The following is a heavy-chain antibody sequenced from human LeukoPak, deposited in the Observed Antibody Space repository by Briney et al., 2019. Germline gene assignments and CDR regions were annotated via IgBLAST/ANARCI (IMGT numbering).Heavy chain of an antibody. CDR3: ARDRRPYYYDSSGYYYEY. D-gene: IGHD3-22*01. CDR1: GYTFTSYD. Sequence: ASVKVSCKASGYTFTSYDINWVRQAPGQGLEWMGWINPNSGGTNYAQKFQGWVTMTRDTSISTAYMELSRLRSDDTAVYYCARDRRPYYYDSSGYYYEYWGQGTLVTVSS. J-gene: IGHJ4*02. V-gene: IGHV1-2*04. CDR2: INPNSGGT.